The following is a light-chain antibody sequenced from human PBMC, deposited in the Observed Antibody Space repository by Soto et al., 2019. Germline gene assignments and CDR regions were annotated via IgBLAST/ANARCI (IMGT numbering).Light chain of an antibody. CDR2: GAS. J-gene: IGKJ5*01. CDR3: QQYGSSPGPIT. Sequence: EIVLTQSPGTLSLSPGERATLSWMASQSVSSSYLAWYQQKPGQAPRLLLYGASSRATGIPDRFSGSGSGTDFTLTISRLEPEDFAVYYCQQYGSSPGPITFGQGTRLEIK. V-gene: IGKV3-20*01. CDR1: QSVSSSY.